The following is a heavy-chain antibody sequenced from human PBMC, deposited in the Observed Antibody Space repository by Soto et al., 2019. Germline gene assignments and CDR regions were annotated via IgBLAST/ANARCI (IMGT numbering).Heavy chain of an antibody. J-gene: IGHJ4*02. CDR1: GFTFSSYA. V-gene: IGHV3-30-3*01. D-gene: IGHD2-8*02. CDR2: ISYDGSNK. CDR3: ASELTG. Sequence: QVQLVESGGGVVQPGRSLRLSCAASGFTFSSYAMHWVRQAPGKGLEWVAVISYDGSNKYYADSVKGRFTISRDNSKNTLYLQMNSLRAEDTAVYYCASELTGWGQGTLVTVSS.